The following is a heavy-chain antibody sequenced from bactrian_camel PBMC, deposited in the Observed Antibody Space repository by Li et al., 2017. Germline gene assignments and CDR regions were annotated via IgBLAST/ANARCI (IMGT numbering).Heavy chain of an antibody. CDR1: GFTFSSYD. CDR3: NRWCSPYNY. CDR2: IHKSGGIT. V-gene: IGHV3S40*01. J-gene: IGHJ4*01. Sequence: DVQLVESGGGLVQPGGSLRLSCAASGFTFSSYDMSWVRQAPGKGLEWVSCIHKSGGITYYVDSVKGRSTISRDNAKSTVYLQMNSLKSEDTAMYCCNRWCSPYNYWGQGTQVTVS. D-gene: IGHD7*01.